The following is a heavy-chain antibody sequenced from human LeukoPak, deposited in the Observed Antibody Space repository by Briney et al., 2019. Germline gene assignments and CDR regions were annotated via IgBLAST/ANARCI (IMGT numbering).Heavy chain of an antibody. CDR2: IYHSGST. CDR1: GYSISSGYY. CDR3: ARDRERWTTTTSGYHDCHYYTDV. V-gene: IGHV4-38-2*02. J-gene: IGHJ6*03. Sequence: SETLSLTCTVSGYSISSGYYWGWIRQPPGKGLEWIGSIYHSGSTYYNPSLKSRVTISVDTSKNQFSLKLSYVTAADTALYYCARDRERWTTTTSGYHDCHYYTDVWGKGTTVTVSS. D-gene: IGHD4-17*01.